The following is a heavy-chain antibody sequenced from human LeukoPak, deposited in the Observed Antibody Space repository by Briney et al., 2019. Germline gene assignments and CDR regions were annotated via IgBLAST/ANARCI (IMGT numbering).Heavy chain of an antibody. Sequence: GESLKISCKGSGYSFTSYWIGWVRQMPGRGLEWLGIIYPGDSDTRYSPSFQGQVTISADKSISTAYLQWSSLKASDTAMYYCARHMGVAYYDSSGYYPYAFDIWGQGTMVTVSS. CDR1: GYSFTSYW. CDR3: ARHMGVAYYDSSGYYPYAFDI. V-gene: IGHV5-51*01. CDR2: IYPGDSDT. J-gene: IGHJ3*02. D-gene: IGHD3-22*01.